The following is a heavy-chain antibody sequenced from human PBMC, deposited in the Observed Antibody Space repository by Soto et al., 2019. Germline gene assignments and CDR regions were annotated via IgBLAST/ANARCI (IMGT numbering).Heavy chain of an antibody. V-gene: IGHV3-30*18. Sequence: QVQLVESGGGVVQPGRSLRLSCAASGFTFSSYGMHWVRQAPGKGLEWVAVISYDGSNKYYADSVKGRFTIPRDNSKNTLYLQMNSLRAEDTAVYYCAKAPRGDFPDYWGQGTLVTVSS. D-gene: IGHD4-17*01. J-gene: IGHJ4*02. CDR3: AKAPRGDFPDY. CDR1: GFTFSSYG. CDR2: ISYDGSNK.